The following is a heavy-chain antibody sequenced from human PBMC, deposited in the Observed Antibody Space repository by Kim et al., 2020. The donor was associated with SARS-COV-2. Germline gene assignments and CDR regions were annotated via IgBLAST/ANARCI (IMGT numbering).Heavy chain of an antibody. J-gene: IGHJ4*02. D-gene: IGHD6-13*01. CDR3: ARGRYDVAAAGTVGVDY. Sequence: LKSRVTISVETSKNQFSLKLSSVTAADTAVYYCARGRYDVAAAGTVGVDYWGQGTLVTVSS. V-gene: IGHV4-34*01.